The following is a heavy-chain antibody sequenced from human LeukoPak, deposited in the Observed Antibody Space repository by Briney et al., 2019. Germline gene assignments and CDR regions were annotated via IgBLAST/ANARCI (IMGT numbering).Heavy chain of an antibody. CDR3: ARRDGYNWIDY. CDR1: GGSFSGYY. J-gene: IGHJ4*02. D-gene: IGHD5-24*01. CDR2: IYYSGST. V-gene: IGHV4-34*01. Sequence: PSETLSLTCAVYGGSFSGYYWSWIRQPPGKGLEWIGSIYYSGSTYYSPSLKSRVTISVDTSKNQFSLKLSSVTAADTAVYYCARRDGYNWIDYWGQGTLVTVSS.